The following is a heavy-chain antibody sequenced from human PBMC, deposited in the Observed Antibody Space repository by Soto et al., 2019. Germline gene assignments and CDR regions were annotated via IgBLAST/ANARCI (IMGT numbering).Heavy chain of an antibody. J-gene: IGHJ4*02. CDR1: GFTFSSYS. CDR3: ARAKDGSGSYSRAFDY. V-gene: IGHV3-21*01. D-gene: IGHD3-10*01. CDR2: ISSSSSYI. Sequence: GGSLRLSCAASGFTFSSYSMNWVRQAPGKGLEWVSSISSSSSYIYYADSVKGRFTISRDNAKNSLYLQMNSLRAEDTAVYYCARAKDGSGSYSRAFDYWGQGTLVTVSS.